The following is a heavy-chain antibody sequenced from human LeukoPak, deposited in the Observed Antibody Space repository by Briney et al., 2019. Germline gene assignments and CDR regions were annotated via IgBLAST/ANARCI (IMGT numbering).Heavy chain of an antibody. CDR2: IIPILGIA. D-gene: IGHD3-3*01. V-gene: IGHV1-69*04. J-gene: IGHJ3*02. CDR1: GGTFSSYA. CDR3: ARGGSQYDFWSGYHEDAFDI. Sequence: ASVKVSCKASGGTFSSYAISWVRQAPGQGLEWMGRIIPILGIANYAQKFQGRVTITADKSTSTAYMELSSLRSEDTAVYYCARGGSQYDFWSGYHEDAFDIWGQGTMVTVSS.